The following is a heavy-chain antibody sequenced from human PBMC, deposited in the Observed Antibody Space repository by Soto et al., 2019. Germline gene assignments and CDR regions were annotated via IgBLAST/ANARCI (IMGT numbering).Heavy chain of an antibody. D-gene: IGHD3-10*01. CDR2: IIGRGDST. CDR1: GFTCSVYA. J-gene: IGHJ4*02. Sequence: EVRLLESGGGLVQPGGSLRLSCAASGFTCSVYAMSWVRQAPGKGLEWVSGIIGRGDSTHYADSVKGRFTVSRDNSKSILYLQTTSLRAEDTATYYCAKALYGGFTYWGQGTLVTVSS. CDR3: AKALYGGFTY. V-gene: IGHV3-23*01.